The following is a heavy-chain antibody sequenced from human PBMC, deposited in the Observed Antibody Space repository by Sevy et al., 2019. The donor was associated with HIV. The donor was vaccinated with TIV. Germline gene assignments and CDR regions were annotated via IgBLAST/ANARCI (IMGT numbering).Heavy chain of an antibody. J-gene: IGHJ4*02. CDR1: GGSISSGGYY. D-gene: IGHD4-17*01. CDR3: ARARDYGRLFDY. CDR2: IYYSGST. Sequence: SETLSLTCTVSGGSISSGGYYWSWIRQHPGKGLEWIGYIYYSGSTYYNPSLKSRFTISVDTSKNQFSLKLSSVTAADTAVYYCARARDYGRLFDYWGQGTLVTVSS. V-gene: IGHV4-31*03.